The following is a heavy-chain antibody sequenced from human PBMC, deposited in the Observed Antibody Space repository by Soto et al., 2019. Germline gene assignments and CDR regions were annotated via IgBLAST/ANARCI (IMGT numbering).Heavy chain of an antibody. Sequence: SETLSLTCTVSGGSISSYYWSWIRQPPGKGLEWIGYIYYSGSTNYNPSLKSRVTISVDTSKNQFSLKLSSVTAADTAVYYCARQSDYIWGSYRTNWFDPWGQGTLVTVSS. CDR3: ARQSDYIWGSYRTNWFDP. CDR1: GGSISSYY. J-gene: IGHJ5*02. D-gene: IGHD3-16*02. CDR2: IYYSGST. V-gene: IGHV4-59*08.